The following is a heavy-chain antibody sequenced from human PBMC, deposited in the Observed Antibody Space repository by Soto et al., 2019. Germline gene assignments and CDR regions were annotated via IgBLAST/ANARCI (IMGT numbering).Heavy chain of an antibody. D-gene: IGHD3-22*01. J-gene: IGHJ4*02. Sequence: PSETLSLTCTVSGGSISSSSYYWGWIRQPPGKGLEWIGSIYYSGSTYYNPSLKSRVTISVDTSRNQFSLKLSSVTAADTAVYYCARIYYDSVFDYWGQGTLVTSPQ. CDR2: IYYSGST. CDR1: GGSISSSSYY. V-gene: IGHV4-39*01. CDR3: ARIYYDSVFDY.